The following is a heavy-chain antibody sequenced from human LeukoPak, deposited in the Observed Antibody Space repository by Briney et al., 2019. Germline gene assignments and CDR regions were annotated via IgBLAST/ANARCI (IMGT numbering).Heavy chain of an antibody. CDR2: ISGSGGST. CDR3: AKGMSWFDP. Sequence: GGPLRLPCAASGFTFNRYGMTWARQPTGKGLEWVSSISGSGGSTYYADSVKGRFTISRDNSENTVYLQMNSLRAEDTAVYYCAKGMSWFDPWGQGTLVTVSS. J-gene: IGHJ5*02. V-gene: IGHV3-23*01. CDR1: GFTFNRYG.